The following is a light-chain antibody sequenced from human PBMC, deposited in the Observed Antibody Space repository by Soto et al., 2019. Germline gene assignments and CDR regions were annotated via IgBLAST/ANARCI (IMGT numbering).Light chain of an antibody. CDR2: DVS. CDR1: SSDVGGCNY. J-gene: IGLJ1*01. V-gene: IGLV2-14*01. Sequence: QSALTQPASVSGSPGQSITISCTGTSSDVGGCNYVSWYQQHPGKAPKLMIYDVSNRPPGVSNRFSGSKSGNTASLTITGRQAADEADYYCSPYTSSSPLLDVFGTGTKVTVL. CDR3: SPYTSSSPLLDV.